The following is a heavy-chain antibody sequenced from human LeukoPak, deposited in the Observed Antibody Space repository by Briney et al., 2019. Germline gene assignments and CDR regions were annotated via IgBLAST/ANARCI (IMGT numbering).Heavy chain of an antibody. CDR3: AARDFWSGPASDY. J-gene: IGHJ4*02. CDR2: IRYDRSEK. D-gene: IGHD3-3*01. V-gene: IGHV3-30*02. CDR1: GFTLSIYG. Sequence: RRSLRLSSAVSGFTLSIYGTHWGCQAPREGLGWVSVIRYDRSEKYYADSVKGRFTISRDNSKNTLYLQMNSLRVEDTAVYYCAARDFWSGPASDYWGQGTLVTVSS.